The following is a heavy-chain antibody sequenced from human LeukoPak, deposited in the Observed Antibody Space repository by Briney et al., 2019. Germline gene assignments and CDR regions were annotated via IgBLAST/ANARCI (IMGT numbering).Heavy chain of an antibody. J-gene: IGHJ4*02. CDR2: INHSGST. CDR3: ARTDYGGNSSLFDY. D-gene: IGHD4-23*01. Sequence: SETLSLTCAVYGGSFSGYYWSWIRQPPGKGLEWIGEINHSGSTNYNPSLKSRVTISADTSKNQFSLKLSSVTAADTAVYYCARTDYGGNSSLFDYWGQGTLVTVSS. V-gene: IGHV4-34*01. CDR1: GGSFSGYY.